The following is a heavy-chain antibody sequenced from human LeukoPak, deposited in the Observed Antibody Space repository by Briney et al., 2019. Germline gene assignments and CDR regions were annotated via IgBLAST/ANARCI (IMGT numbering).Heavy chain of an antibody. J-gene: IGHJ3*01. CDR2: IHAKNGDT. V-gene: IGHV1-18*04. Sequence: GSVKVSCKASDYTLTSYLISWVRQAPGQGLEDMGWIHAKNGDTSFPQELQGRVTRTTDTSTTTAYMELRSLRSDDTAVYSCARKGTRLAFDVWGQGTMVTGSS. CDR1: DYTLTSYL. CDR3: ARKGTRLAFDV. D-gene: IGHD3-10*01.